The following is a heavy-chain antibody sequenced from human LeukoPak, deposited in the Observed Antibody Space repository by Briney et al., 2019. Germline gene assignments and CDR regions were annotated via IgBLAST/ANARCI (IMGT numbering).Heavy chain of an antibody. CDR1: VFTFSDYY. CDR2: VKSSDITI. Sequence: GGSLRLSCAASVFTFSDYYVRWIHQARGKVVEWVYNVKSSDITIYYANSAKARYTTSRDTAKNSLYLKMNTTRAEDTAVYYCARGLATSMVTIWGQGTPVTVSS. CDR3: ARGLATSMVTI. D-gene: IGHD5-18*01. V-gene: IGHV3-11*01. J-gene: IGHJ4*02.